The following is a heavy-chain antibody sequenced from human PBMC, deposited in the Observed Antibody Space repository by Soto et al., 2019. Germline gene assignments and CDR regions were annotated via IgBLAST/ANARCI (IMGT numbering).Heavy chain of an antibody. CDR1: GYTFTSFA. CDR2: INAGNGNT. Sequence: QVQLVQSGSEEKKPGASVRVSCKASGYTFTSFAIHWVRQAPGHRLECMGWINAGNGNTKYSQKFQGRVTITRDTSASTAYMELSSLRSDDTAVDYCARGGVYSLFDYWGQGTLVTVSS. J-gene: IGHJ4*02. D-gene: IGHD2-8*01. CDR3: ARGGVYSLFDY. V-gene: IGHV1-3*05.